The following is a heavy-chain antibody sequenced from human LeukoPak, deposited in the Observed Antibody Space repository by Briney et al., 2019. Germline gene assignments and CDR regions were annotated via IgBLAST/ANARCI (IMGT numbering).Heavy chain of an antibody. V-gene: IGHV3-7*01. CDR1: GFTFNSYT. CDR2: IKQDGSEK. D-gene: IGHD5-18*01. Sequence: GGSLRLSCAASGFTFNSYTMNWVRQAPGKGLEWVANIKQDGSEKYYVDSVKGRFTISRDNAKNSLYLQMNSLRAEGTAVYYCARVGNGYSYGSWGQGTLVTVSS. CDR3: ARVGNGYSYGS. J-gene: IGHJ4*02.